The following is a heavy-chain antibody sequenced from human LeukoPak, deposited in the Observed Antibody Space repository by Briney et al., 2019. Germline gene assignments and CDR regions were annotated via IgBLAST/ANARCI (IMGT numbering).Heavy chain of an antibody. D-gene: IGHD6-19*01. CDR3: ARVGGGIAVAGPENWFDP. Sequence: SETLSLTCTVSGGSISSGDYYWSWLRQPPGKGLEWIGYIYYSGSTYYNPSLKSRVTISVDTSKNQFSLKLSSVTAADTAVYYCARVGGGIAVAGPENWFDPWGQGTLVTVSS. J-gene: IGHJ5*02. CDR1: GGSISSGDYY. V-gene: IGHV4-30-4*01. CDR2: IYYSGST.